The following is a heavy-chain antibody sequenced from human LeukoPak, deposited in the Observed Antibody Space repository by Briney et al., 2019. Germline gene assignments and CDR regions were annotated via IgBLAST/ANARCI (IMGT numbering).Heavy chain of an antibody. D-gene: IGHD6-13*01. V-gene: IGHV3-23*01. CDR1: GFTFTNCA. CDR2: ISGSGGST. J-gene: IGHJ4*02. Sequence: GVSLRLSCAASGFTFTNCAMGWVRQAPGKGLEWVSGISGSGGSTYYADSVKGRFTISRDNSKNTLYLQMNSLRAEDAAIYYCAKTAGYSTHEFDYWGQGTLVTVSS. CDR3: AKTAGYSTHEFDY.